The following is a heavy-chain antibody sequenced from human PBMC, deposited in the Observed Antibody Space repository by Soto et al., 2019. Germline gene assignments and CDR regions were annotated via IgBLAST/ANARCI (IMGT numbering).Heavy chain of an antibody. CDR3: ARDTPIVLMVYGNLDY. D-gene: IGHD2-8*01. CDR2: ISYDGSNK. CDR1: GFTFSSYA. J-gene: IGHJ4*02. Sequence: QVQLVESGGGVVQPGRSLRLSCAASGFTFSSYAMHWVRQAPGKGLEWVAVISYDGSNKYYADSVKGRFTISRDNSKNTLYLQMNSLRAEDTAVYYCARDTPIVLMVYGNLDYWGQGTLVTVSS. V-gene: IGHV3-30-3*01.